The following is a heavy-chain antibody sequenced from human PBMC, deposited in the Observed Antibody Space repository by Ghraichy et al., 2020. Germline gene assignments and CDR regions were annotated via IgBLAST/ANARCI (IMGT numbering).Heavy chain of an antibody. CDR2: ISGSGTST. Sequence: GESLRLSCAASGFTFSSYAMTWVRQAPGKGLEWVSSISGSGTSTYYADSVKGRFTISRDNSKNTLYLQMSSLRAEDTAVHYCAKVGDGEGYNYYYMDVWGKGTTVTVSS. CDR1: GFTFSSYA. V-gene: IGHV3-23*01. J-gene: IGHJ6*03. D-gene: IGHD2-8*01. CDR3: AKVGDGEGYNYYYMDV.